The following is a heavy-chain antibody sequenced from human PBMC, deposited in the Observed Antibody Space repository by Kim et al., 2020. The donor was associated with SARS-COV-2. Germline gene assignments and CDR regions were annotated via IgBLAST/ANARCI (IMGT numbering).Heavy chain of an antibody. CDR3: AKVQGWFGGAFDS. CDR2: ISASGATT. CDR1: GFPFSSFA. V-gene: IGHV3-23*01. D-gene: IGHD3-10*01. J-gene: IGHJ4*02. Sequence: GGSLRLSCAASGFPFSSFAMSWVRQAPGKGLEWVSTISASGATTYSADSVTGRLTISRDNSKNTLSLQMNSLRAEDTAVYYCAKVQGWFGGAFDSLGQG.